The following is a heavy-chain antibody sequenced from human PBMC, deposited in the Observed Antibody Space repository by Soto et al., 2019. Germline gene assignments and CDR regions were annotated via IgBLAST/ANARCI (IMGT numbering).Heavy chain of an antibody. CDR3: ARDAPSTPSVY. CDR1: GGTFSSNA. J-gene: IGHJ4*02. V-gene: IGHV1-69*01. CDR2: IIPTFGTA. Sequence: QLQLVQSGAEVKKPGSSVRVSCKASGGTFSSNAISWVRQAPGQGLEWMGAIIPTFGTANYAQNFQGRVTITADESTRTAYMELSSLRFQDTADYYCARDAPSTPSVYWGQGTLVTVSS.